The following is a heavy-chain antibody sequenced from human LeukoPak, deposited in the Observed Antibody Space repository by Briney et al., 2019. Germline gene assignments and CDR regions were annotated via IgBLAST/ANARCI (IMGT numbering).Heavy chain of an antibody. V-gene: IGHV3-23*01. CDR1: GFTFSSYG. CDR3: AKGSREWELLDAFDI. CDR2: ISGSGGRT. J-gene: IGHJ3*02. Sequence: GGSLRLSCAASGFTFSSYGMSWVRQAPGKGLEWVSGISGSGGRTDYADSVKGRFIISRGNAKNTLFLQMNSLRAEDTAVYYCAKGSREWELLDAFDIWGQGTMVTVSS. D-gene: IGHD1-26*01.